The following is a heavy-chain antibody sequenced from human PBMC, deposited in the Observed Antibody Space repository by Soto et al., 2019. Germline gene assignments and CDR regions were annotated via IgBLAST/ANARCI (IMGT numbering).Heavy chain of an antibody. CDR3: ARGMYDSSGFSNPFDI. J-gene: IGHJ3*02. CDR2: IYYSGSV. Sequence: QVQLQESGPGLVKPSETLSLTCTVSGVSISSSYWSWIRQSPGKEMQWIGYIYYSGSVKYNPSLNSRVTISADMSRSQLSLRVTPVTAADTAIYYCARGMYDSSGFSNPFDIWGQGTMVTVSS. V-gene: IGHV4-59*01. CDR1: GVSISSSY. D-gene: IGHD3-22*01.